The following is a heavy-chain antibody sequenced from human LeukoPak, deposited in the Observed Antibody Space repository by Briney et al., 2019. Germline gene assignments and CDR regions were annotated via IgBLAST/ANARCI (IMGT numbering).Heavy chain of an antibody. Sequence: GGSLRLPCAASGFTFSDYYMSWIRQAPGKGLEWVSYISSSGSTIYYADSVKGRFTISRDNAKNSLYLQMNSLRAEDTAVYYCARSVTDSSGYYYGYWGQGTLVTVSS. V-gene: IGHV3-11*01. CDR1: GFTFSDYY. CDR3: ARSVTDSSGYYYGY. CDR2: ISSSGSTI. D-gene: IGHD3-22*01. J-gene: IGHJ4*02.